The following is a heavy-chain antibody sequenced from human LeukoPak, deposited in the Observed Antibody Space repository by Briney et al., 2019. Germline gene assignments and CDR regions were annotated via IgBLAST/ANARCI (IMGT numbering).Heavy chain of an antibody. D-gene: IGHD3-16*01. V-gene: IGHV3-66*01. J-gene: IGHJ4*02. Sequence: GGSLRLSCAASGFTFRTYDMTWVRQAPGKGLEWVSVIYSGGSTYYADSVKGRFTISRDNSKKTLYLQMNSLRAEDTAVYYCARDLTAYFDYWGQGTLVTVSS. CDR3: ARDLTAYFDY. CDR1: GFTFRTYD. CDR2: IYSGGST.